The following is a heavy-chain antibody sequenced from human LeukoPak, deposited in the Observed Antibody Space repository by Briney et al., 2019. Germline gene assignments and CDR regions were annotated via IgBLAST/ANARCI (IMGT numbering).Heavy chain of an antibody. V-gene: IGHV4-30-4*08. CDR3: ARTGTTGFTWLDP. CDR1: GGSISSGDYY. D-gene: IGHD1-1*01. CDR2: IYYSGST. J-gene: IGHJ5*02. Sequence: SQTLSLTCTVSGGSISSGDYYWSWIRQPPGKGLEWIGYIYYSGSTYYNLSLKSRVTISVDTSRNHSSLKLSSVTAADTAVYYCARTGTTGFTWLDPRGQGTLVTVSS.